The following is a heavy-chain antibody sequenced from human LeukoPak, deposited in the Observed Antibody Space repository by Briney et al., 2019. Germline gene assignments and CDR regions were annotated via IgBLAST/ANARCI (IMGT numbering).Heavy chain of an antibody. D-gene: IGHD6-25*01. CDR1: GGSISTYY. CDR3: ARDYSGGYGAKFYYFDY. Sequence: PSESLSLTCTVSGGSISTYYWSWIRQPPGKGLEWIGYIHYSGNTNYNPSLKSRVTISVDTSKNQFSLKLSSVTAADTAVYYCARDYSGGYGAKFYYFDYWGQGTLVTVSS. V-gene: IGHV4-59*01. CDR2: IHYSGNT. J-gene: IGHJ4*02.